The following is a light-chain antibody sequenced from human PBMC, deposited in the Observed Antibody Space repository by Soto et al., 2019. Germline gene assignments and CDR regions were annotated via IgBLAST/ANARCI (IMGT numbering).Light chain of an antibody. CDR2: KAS. CDR1: KIISYW. CDR3: HHYSSYPSA. Sequence: DIQMTQSPSTLSASVGDRVTITCRASKIISYWLAWYQQKPGNAPKLLIYKASTLQSGVPSRFSGSASGTEFTLTISSLQPGDFATYYCHHYSSYPSAFGQGTRLEIK. J-gene: IGKJ5*01. V-gene: IGKV1-5*03.